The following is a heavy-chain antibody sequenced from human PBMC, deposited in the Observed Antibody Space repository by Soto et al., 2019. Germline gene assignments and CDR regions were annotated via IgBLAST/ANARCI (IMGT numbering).Heavy chain of an antibody. CDR2: ISGSGFKK. D-gene: IGHD1-26*01. CDR1: GFTFTSYG. CDR3: AKNQGVELVPLATVDWFDP. Sequence: PVGSLGLSCAASGFTFTSYGMHWVRQAPGKGLEWISSISGSGFKKYYADSVKGRFTISRDNSKSTVYLELNNLSAEDTAVYHCAKNQGVELVPLATVDWFDPWGQGSVVTVSS. J-gene: IGHJ5*02. V-gene: IGHV3-23*01.